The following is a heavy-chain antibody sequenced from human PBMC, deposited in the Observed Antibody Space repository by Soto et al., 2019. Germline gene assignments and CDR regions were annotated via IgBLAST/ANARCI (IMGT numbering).Heavy chain of an antibody. V-gene: IGHV4-30-2*06. CDR3: VRGGGQDLLAF. Sequence: TCRGSGVTVRYGAYSWIWIRQSPGKGLEWLGYISHLETTYYNPSFRSRLSLSIDRTRNQFFLSLSSMTAADKVVYYCVRGGGQDLLAFRGQRTHVIGSS. D-gene: IGHD2-15*01. J-gene: IGHJ1*01. CDR2: ISHLETT. CDR1: GVTVRYGAYS.